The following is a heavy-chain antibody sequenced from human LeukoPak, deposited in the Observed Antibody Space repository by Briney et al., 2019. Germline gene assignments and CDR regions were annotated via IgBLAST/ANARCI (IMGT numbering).Heavy chain of an antibody. V-gene: IGHV3-30*02. Sequence: GGSLRLSCAASGFTLSSYGMHWVRQAPGKGLEWVAFIRYDGSNKYYADSAKGRFTISRDNSKNTLYLQMNSLRAEDTAVYYCAKDGRVGYCSSTSCPLDYWGQGTLVTVSS. D-gene: IGHD2-2*01. J-gene: IGHJ4*02. CDR1: GFTLSSYG. CDR2: IRYDGSNK. CDR3: AKDGRVGYCSSTSCPLDY.